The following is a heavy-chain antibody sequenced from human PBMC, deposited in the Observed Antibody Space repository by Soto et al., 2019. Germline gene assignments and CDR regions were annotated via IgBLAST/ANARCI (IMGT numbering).Heavy chain of an antibody. CDR1: GGSISTYY. Sequence: ETLSLTCTVSGGSISTYYWSWIRQPAGKGLEWIGRIYASGSTNYNPSLKSRVTMSVATSKNQFSLKLSSVTAADTAVYYCARGGMVIIPTATAFDYWGQGTLVTVSS. J-gene: IGHJ4*02. CDR3: ARGGMVIIPTATAFDY. CDR2: IYASGST. D-gene: IGHD2-2*01. V-gene: IGHV4-4*07.